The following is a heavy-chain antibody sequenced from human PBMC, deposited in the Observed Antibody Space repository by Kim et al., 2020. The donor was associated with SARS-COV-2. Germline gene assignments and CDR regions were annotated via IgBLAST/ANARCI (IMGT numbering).Heavy chain of an antibody. CDR3: ATALGH. Sequence: SETLSLTCTVSGDSLSSDYWSWNRQPAGKGLEWIGRIYTSGRTNYNPSLQSRVTMPVDISKNQLSLNLSSVTPADTAVYSCATALGHWGQGTLATVSS. D-gene: IGHD3-16*02. V-gene: IGHV4-4*07. J-gene: IGHJ4*02. CDR2: IYTSGRT. CDR1: GDSLSSDY.